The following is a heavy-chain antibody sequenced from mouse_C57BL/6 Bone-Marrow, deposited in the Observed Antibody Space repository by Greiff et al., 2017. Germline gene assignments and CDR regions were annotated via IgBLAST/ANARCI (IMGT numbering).Heavy chain of an antibody. J-gene: IGHJ2*01. Sequence: VQLQQSGAELARPGASVKLSCTASGYTFTSYGISWVKQRTGQGLEWIGEIYPRSGNPSSNETFKGKATLTADKSSSTAYMELRSLTSEDSAVYFCARRNGDGYWGQGTTLTVSS. D-gene: IGHD4-1*01. CDR1: GYTFTSYG. V-gene: IGHV1-81*01. CDR3: ARRNGDGY. CDR2: IYPRSGNP.